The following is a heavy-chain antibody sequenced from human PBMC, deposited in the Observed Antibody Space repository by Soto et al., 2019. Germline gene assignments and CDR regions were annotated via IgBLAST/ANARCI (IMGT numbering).Heavy chain of an antibody. CDR1: GYTFTGYY. V-gene: IGHV1-2*04. Sequence: ASVKVSCKASGYTFTGYYMHWVRQAPGQGLEWMGWINPNSGGTNYAQKFQGWVTMTRDTSISTAYMELSRLRSDDTAVYYCARGESIAARRGGYYYYYGMDVWGQGTTVTVSS. CDR2: INPNSGGT. D-gene: IGHD6-6*01. J-gene: IGHJ6*02. CDR3: ARGESIAARRGGYYYYYGMDV.